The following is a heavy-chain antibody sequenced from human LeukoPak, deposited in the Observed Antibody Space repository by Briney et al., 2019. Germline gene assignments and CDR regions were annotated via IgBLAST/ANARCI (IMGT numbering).Heavy chain of an antibody. Sequence: VASVKVSCKASGYTFISYYIHWVRQAPGQGLEWMGIMNPSGGSTSYTHKFQGRVTMTRDTSTITVYMELSSPRSEDTAVYYCSRAVRAGVFDYWGQGTLVTVSS. CDR3: SRAVRAGVFDY. CDR1: GYTFISYY. D-gene: IGHD1-26*01. J-gene: IGHJ4*02. CDR2: MNPSGGST. V-gene: IGHV1-46*01.